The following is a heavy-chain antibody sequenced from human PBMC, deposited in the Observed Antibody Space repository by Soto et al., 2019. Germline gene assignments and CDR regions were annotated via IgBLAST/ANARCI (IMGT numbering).Heavy chain of an antibody. CDR1: GIPVSSNY. CDR2: LHSGGDT. J-gene: IGHJ6*04. D-gene: IGHD3-3*01. Sequence: EVQLVESGGGLVQPGGSLRLSCVASGIPVSSNYMTWVRQAPGKGLEWVSVLHSGGDTYYANSVKGRFTISRHDSTNMLFLQMNSLTAEDTAVYYCARDGPYYDASRMDVWGKGTTVTVSS. CDR3: ARDGPYYDASRMDV. V-gene: IGHV3-53*04.